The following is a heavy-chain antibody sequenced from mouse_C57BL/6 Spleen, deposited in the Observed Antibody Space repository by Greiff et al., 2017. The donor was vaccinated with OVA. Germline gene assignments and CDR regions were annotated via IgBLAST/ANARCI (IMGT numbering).Heavy chain of an antibody. CDR3: ARNYGSSYVGYYAMDY. CDR2: ISYDGSN. CDR1: GYSITSGYY. V-gene: IGHV3-6*01. J-gene: IGHJ4*01. D-gene: IGHD1-1*01. Sequence: VQLKESGPGLVKPSQSLSLTCSVTGYSITSGYYWNWIRQFPGNKLEWMGYISYDGSNNYNPSLKNRISITRDTSKNQFFLKLNSVTTEDTATYYCARNYGSSYVGYYAMDYWGQGTSVTVSS.